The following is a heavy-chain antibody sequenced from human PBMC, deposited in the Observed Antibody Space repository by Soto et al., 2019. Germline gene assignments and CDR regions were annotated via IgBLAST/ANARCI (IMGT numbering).Heavy chain of an antibody. V-gene: IGHV1-24*01. Sequence: ASVKVSFKVSGDTLTGLSMHWVRQAPGKGLEWMGGFNPEDGETIYAQKFQGRVTMTEDTSTDTAYMELSSLRSEDTAVYYCATDYYFWSGYDYWGQGTLVTVSS. CDR2: FNPEDGET. D-gene: IGHD3-3*01. CDR3: ATDYYFWSGYDY. CDR1: GDTLTGLS. J-gene: IGHJ4*02.